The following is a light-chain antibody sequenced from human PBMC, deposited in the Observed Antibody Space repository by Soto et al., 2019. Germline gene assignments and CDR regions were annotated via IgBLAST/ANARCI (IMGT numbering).Light chain of an antibody. CDR3: QQRSNWPPGYT. V-gene: IGKV3-11*01. CDR1: QSVRGY. Sequence: EIVLTQSPATLSLSPGERATLSCRASQSVRGYLAWYQQKPGQAPRLLIYDASSRAAGIPARFSSSGSGTDFTLTISSLEPEDFAVYYCQQRSNWPPGYTFGQGTKLEIK. J-gene: IGKJ2*01. CDR2: DAS.